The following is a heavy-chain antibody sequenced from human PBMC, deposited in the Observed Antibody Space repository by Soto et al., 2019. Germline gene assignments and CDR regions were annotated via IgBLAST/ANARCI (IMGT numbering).Heavy chain of an antibody. CDR3: THSPNLITEDAQVGDFDS. J-gene: IGHJ4*02. D-gene: IGHD3-10*01. Sequence: QITLKESGPTLVKPTQTLTLTCSFSGFSLTTDGEGVGWVRQTPGEALEWLALIYWDDDERYSPSLKTRLTITKDTTKNQVVLIMTNMAPMDTATYYCTHSPNLITEDAQVGDFDSRSQGTLVTISS. CDR2: IYWDDDE. CDR1: GFSLTTDGEG. V-gene: IGHV2-5*02.